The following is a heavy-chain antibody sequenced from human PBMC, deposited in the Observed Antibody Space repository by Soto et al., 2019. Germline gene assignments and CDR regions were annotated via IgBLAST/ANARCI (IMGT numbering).Heavy chain of an antibody. J-gene: IGHJ5*02. CDR1: GGSISSGGYY. Sequence: SETLSLTCTVSGGSISSGGYYWSWIRQHPGKGLEWIGYIYYSGSTYYNPSLKSRVTISVDTSKNQFSLKLSSVTAADTAVYYCARDGVDCSSTSCYGPPIRFDPWGQGTLVTVSS. CDR2: IYYSGST. D-gene: IGHD2-2*01. V-gene: IGHV4-31*03. CDR3: ARDGVDCSSTSCYGPPIRFDP.